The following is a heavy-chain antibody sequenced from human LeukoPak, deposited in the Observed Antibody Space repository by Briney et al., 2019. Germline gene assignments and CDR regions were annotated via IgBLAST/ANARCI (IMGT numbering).Heavy chain of an antibody. V-gene: IGHV3-66*01. J-gene: IGHJ4*02. CDR3: ASSHLGWVATPY. D-gene: IGHD2-15*01. Sequence: GGSLRLSCAASGFTVSSNYMSWVRQAPGKGLEWVSVIYSGGSTYYADSVKGRFTITRDNSKNTLYLQMNSLRAEDTAVYYCASSHLGWVATPYWGQGTLVTVSS. CDR2: IYSGGST. CDR1: GFTVSSNY.